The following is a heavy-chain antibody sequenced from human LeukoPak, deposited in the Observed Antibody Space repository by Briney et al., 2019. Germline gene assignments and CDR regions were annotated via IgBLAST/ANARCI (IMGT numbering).Heavy chain of an antibody. CDR1: GFTFSSYA. CDR3: AKKPDVRGVIFGHFDY. J-gene: IGHJ4*02. Sequence: PGRSLRLSCAASGFTFSSYAMHWVRQAPGKGLEWVAVISYDGSNKYYADSVKGRFTISRDNSKNTLYLQMNSLRAEDTAVYYCAKKPDVRGVIFGHFDYWGQGTLVTVSS. D-gene: IGHD3-10*01. V-gene: IGHV3-30-3*02. CDR2: ISYDGSNK.